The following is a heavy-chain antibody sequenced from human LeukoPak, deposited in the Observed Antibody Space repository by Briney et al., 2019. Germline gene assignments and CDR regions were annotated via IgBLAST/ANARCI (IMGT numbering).Heavy chain of an antibody. J-gene: IGHJ6*03. CDR1: GFTFSSYS. V-gene: IGHV3-48*01. CDR3: ARAEWELLLYYYYYYMDV. Sequence: PGGSLRLSCAASGFTFSSYSMNWVRQAPGKGLEWVSYISSSSSTIYYADSVKGRFTISRDNAKNSLYLQMNSLRAEDTAVYYCARAEWELLLYYYYYYMDVWGKGTTVTVSS. CDR2: ISSSSSTI. D-gene: IGHD1-26*01.